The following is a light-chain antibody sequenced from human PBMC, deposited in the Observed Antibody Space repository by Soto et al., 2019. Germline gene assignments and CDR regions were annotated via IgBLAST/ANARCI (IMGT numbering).Light chain of an antibody. CDR1: QTISSY. CDR2: ASS. J-gene: IGKJ5*01. CDR3: QHTYSTPIT. V-gene: IGKV1-39*01. Sequence: DIQMTQSPSSLSASVGDRVTITCRASQTISSYLNWYQQRPGKAPNLLIYASSSLQSGVPPRFSGSGSGTDFTLTISSLQPEDFATYYCQHTYSTPITIGQGTRLEIK.